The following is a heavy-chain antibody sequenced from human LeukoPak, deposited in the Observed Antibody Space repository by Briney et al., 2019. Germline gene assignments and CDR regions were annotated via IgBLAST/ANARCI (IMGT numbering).Heavy chain of an antibody. CDR1: GGSISSSRYS. Sequence: SETLSLTCTVSGGSISSSRYSWGWIRQPPGKGLEWIGSIYYSGSTYYNPSLKSRVTISVDTSKNQFSLKLSSVTAADTAVYYCARGDDFWSGYYAWGQGTLVTVSS. D-gene: IGHD3-3*01. J-gene: IGHJ5*02. V-gene: IGHV4-39*07. CDR3: ARGDDFWSGYYA. CDR2: IYYSGST.